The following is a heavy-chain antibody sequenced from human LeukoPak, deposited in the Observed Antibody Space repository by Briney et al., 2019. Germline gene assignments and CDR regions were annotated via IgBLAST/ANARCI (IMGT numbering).Heavy chain of an antibody. CDR2: IYYSGST. J-gene: IGHJ5*02. D-gene: IGHD3-10*01. V-gene: IGHV4-39*02. Sequence: SETLSLTCTVSGGSISSSSYYWGWIRQPPGKGLEWIGNIYYSGSTYYNPSLKSRVTISVDTSKNQFSLKLSSVTAADTAVYYCATDLIHYYASGAKTWGQGTLVTVSS. CDR3: ATDLIHYYASGAKT. CDR1: GGSISSSSYY.